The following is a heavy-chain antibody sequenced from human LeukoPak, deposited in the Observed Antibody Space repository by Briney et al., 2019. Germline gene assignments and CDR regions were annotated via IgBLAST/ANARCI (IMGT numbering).Heavy chain of an antibody. J-gene: IGHJ3*02. CDR1: GGSISSSSHY. Sequence: SETLSLTCTVSGGSISSSSHYWGWIRQPPGKGLEWIGYIYYSGSTNYNPSLKSRVTISVDTSKNQFSLKLTSVTAADTAVYYCARDEKRNAFDIWGQGTMVTVSS. CDR3: ARDEKRNAFDI. V-gene: IGHV4-61*05. CDR2: IYYSGST.